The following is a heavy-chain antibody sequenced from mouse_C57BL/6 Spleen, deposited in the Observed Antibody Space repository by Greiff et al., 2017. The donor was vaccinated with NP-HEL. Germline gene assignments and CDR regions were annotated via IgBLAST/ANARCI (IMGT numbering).Heavy chain of an antibody. V-gene: IGHV5-17*01. CDR1: GFTFSDYG. CDR3: ARSLLMDY. Sequence: EVKLMESGGGLVKPGGSLKLSCAASGFTFSDYGMHWVRQAPEQGLEWVAYISSGSSTIYYADKVKGRFTISKDNAKNTLFLQMTSLRSEDTAMYYCARSLLMDYWGQGTSVTVSS. J-gene: IGHJ4*01. CDR2: ISSGSSTI. D-gene: IGHD6-1*01.